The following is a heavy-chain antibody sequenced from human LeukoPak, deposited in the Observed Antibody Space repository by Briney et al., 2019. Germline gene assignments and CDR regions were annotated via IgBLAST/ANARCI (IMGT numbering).Heavy chain of an antibody. V-gene: IGHV1-2*02. Sequence: ASVKVSCKASGYTFTGYYMHWVRQAPGQGLEWMGWINPNSGGTNYAQKFQGRVTMTRDTSIRTDYMELSRLRSDDTAVYYCARAGITIFGVVPLPDWFDPWGQGTLVTVSS. CDR3: ARAGITIFGVVPLPDWFDP. J-gene: IGHJ5*02. D-gene: IGHD3-3*01. CDR1: GYTFTGYY. CDR2: INPNSGGT.